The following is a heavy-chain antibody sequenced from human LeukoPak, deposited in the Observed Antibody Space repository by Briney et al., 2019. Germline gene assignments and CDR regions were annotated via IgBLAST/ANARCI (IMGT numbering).Heavy chain of an antibody. CDR2: IYYSGST. CDR1: GGSISSSSYY. Sequence: SETLSLTCTVSGGSISSSSYYWGWIRQPPGKGLEWIGSIYYSGSTYYNPSLKSRVTISVDTSKNQFSLKLSSVTAADTAVYYRATTYYYDSSGSLGWFDPWGQGTLVTVSS. CDR3: ATTYYYDSSGSLGWFDP. V-gene: IGHV4-39*01. D-gene: IGHD3-22*01. J-gene: IGHJ5*02.